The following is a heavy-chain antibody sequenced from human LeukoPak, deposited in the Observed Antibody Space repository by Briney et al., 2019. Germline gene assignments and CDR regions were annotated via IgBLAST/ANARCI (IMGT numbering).Heavy chain of an antibody. D-gene: IGHD6-19*01. CDR3: AIAHLQWLVGHDAFDI. CDR2: INPNSGGT. CDR1: GYTFTGYY. Sequence: ASVKVSCKASGYTFTGYYMHWVRQAPGQGLEWMGWINPNSGGTNYAQKFQGRVTMTRDTSISTAYMELSRLRSDDTAVYYCAIAHLQWLVGHDAFDIWGQGTTVTVSS. V-gene: IGHV1-2*02. J-gene: IGHJ3*02.